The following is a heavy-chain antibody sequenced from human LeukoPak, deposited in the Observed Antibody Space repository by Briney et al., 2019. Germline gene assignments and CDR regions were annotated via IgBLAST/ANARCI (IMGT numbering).Heavy chain of an antibody. CDR2: INSDGRST. CDR1: GFTFSRYW. V-gene: IGHV3-74*01. J-gene: IGHJ6*02. Sequence: GGSLRLSCAASGFTFSRYWMHWVRQAPGKGLVWVSRINSDGRSTSYADSVKGRFTISRDSAKNSLYLQMNSLRAADTAVYYCARREIPFHYYGMDVWGQGTTVTVSS. D-gene: IGHD2/OR15-2a*01. CDR3: ARREIPFHYYGMDV.